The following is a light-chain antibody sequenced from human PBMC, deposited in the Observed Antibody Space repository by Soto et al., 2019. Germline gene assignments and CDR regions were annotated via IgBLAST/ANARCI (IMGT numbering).Light chain of an antibody. Sequence: AIRMTQSPSSLSASTGDRVTITCRASQGISSYLAWYQQKPGKAPKLLIYAASTLQSGVPSRFSCIGAGSDFTFTIYCLQSEDFATYYCQQYYSYPPTFGQGTKV. V-gene: IGKV1-8*01. J-gene: IGKJ1*01. CDR3: QQYYSYPPT. CDR2: AAS. CDR1: QGISSY.